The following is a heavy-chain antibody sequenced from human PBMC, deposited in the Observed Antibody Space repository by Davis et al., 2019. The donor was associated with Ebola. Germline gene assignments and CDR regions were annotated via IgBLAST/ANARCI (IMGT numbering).Heavy chain of an antibody. Sequence: PGGSLRLSCAASGFTFSSYGMHWVRQAPGKGLEWVAVIWYDGSNKYYADSVKGRFTISRDNSKNTLYLQMNSLRAEDTAAYYCARDWWVAAAGTLINYGMDVWGQGTTVTVSS. CDR3: ARDWWVAAAGTLINYGMDV. CDR2: IWYDGSNK. D-gene: IGHD6-13*01. CDR1: GFTFSSYG. V-gene: IGHV3-33*01. J-gene: IGHJ6*02.